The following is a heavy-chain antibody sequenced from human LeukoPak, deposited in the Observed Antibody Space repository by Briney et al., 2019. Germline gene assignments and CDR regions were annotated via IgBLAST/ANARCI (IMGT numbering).Heavy chain of an antibody. J-gene: IGHJ5*02. CDR2: ISGSGGST. D-gene: IGHD3-10*01. CDR1: GFTFRTSA. Sequence: GGSLRLSCVASGFTFRTSAMSWVRQAPGKGLEWVSAISGSGGSTYYADSVKGRFTISRDNAKNSLYLQMNSLRAEDTAVYYCARDSYGSGSYYRVRWFDPWGQGTLVTVSS. CDR3: ARDSYGSGSYYRVRWFDP. V-gene: IGHV3-23*01.